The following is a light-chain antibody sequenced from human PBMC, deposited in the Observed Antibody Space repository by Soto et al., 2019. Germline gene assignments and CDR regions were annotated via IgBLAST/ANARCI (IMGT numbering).Light chain of an antibody. CDR2: AAS. CDR1: QSISSY. V-gene: IGKV1-39*01. Sequence: DIQMTQSPSSLSASVGDRVTITCRASQSISSYLNWYQQKPGKAPKLLIYAASSLQSGVPSRFSGSGSGTDFTLTISSLQPEDFAIYYCHQYNNWPPETFGQGNKVDIK. J-gene: IGKJ1*01. CDR3: HQYNNWPPET.